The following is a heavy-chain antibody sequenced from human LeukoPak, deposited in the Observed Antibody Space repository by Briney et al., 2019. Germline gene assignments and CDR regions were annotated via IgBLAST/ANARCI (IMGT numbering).Heavy chain of an antibody. D-gene: IGHD2-21*02. Sequence: ASVKVSCKASGYTCTGYDMHWVRQAPRQGLEWMGWINPNSGGTNYAQKFQGRVTMTRDTSISTAYMELSRLRSDDTAVYYCARDWNCGGDCYSTWGQGTLVTVFS. J-gene: IGHJ4*02. CDR3: ARDWNCGGDCYST. V-gene: IGHV1-2*02. CDR2: INPNSGGT. CDR1: GYTCTGYD.